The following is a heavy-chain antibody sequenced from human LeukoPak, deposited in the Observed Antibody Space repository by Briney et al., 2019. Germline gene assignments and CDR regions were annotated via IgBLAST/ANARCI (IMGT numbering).Heavy chain of an antibody. J-gene: IGHJ4*02. CDR3: ATGTHPGN. V-gene: IGHV3-66*01. D-gene: IGHD1-26*01. CDR2: ICSGGST. Sequence: GGSLRLSCAASGFTVSNNYMSWVRQAPGKGLEWIAVICSGGSTFHADSVKGRFIISRDNSKNTLYLQMNSLRVEDTAAYYCATGTHPGNWGQGTLVTVSS. CDR1: GFTVSNNY.